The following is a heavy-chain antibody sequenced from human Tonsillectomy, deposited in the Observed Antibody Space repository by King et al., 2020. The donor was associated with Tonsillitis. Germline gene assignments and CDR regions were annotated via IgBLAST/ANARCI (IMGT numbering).Heavy chain of an antibody. CDR2: IYYSGST. D-gene: IGHD3-22*01. CDR1: GGSSSSGDYY. J-gene: IGHJ3*02. CDR3: SRERPSSYHSSGYCDI. V-gene: IGHV4-30-4*01. Sequence: QLQEAGPGLVKPSQTLSVTCTVSGGSSSSGDYYWPCIRQPPGKGLEWMGYIYYSGSTNYKTSRKSRVTISEDTSKNQFSLKLSSVTAADTAVHYFSRERPSSYHSSGYCDIWGQGTMLTVSS.